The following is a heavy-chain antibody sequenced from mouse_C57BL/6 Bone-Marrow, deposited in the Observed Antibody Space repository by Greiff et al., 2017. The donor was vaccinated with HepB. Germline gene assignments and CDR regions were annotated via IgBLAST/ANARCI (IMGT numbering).Heavy chain of an antibody. Sequence: QVQLQQSGAELVKPGASVKISCKASGYAFISYWMNWVKQRPGKGLEWIGQIYPGDGDTNYNGKFKGKATLTADKSSSTAYMQLSSLTSEDSAVYFCARESLFITTVVATGYFDYWGQGTTLTVSS. V-gene: IGHV1-80*01. CDR1: GYAFISYW. J-gene: IGHJ2*01. D-gene: IGHD1-1*01. CDR3: ARESLFITTVVATGYFDY. CDR2: IYPGDGDT.